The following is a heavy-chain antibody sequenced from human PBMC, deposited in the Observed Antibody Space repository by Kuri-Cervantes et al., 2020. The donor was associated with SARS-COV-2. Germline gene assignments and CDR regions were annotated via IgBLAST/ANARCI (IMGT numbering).Heavy chain of an antibody. V-gene: IGHV4-39*01. D-gene: IGHD3-22*01. CDR1: GGSISSYY. CDR3: ARRAWRLLNYLDY. Sequence: GSLRLSCTVSGGSISSYYWGWIRQPPGKGLEWIGSIYYSGSTYYNPSLKSRVTISVDTSKNQFSLKLSSVTAADTAVYYCARRAWRLLNYLDYWGQGTLVTVSS. J-gene: IGHJ4*02. CDR2: IYYSGST.